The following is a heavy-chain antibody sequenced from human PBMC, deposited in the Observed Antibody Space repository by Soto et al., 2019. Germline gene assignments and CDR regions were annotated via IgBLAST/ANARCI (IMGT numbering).Heavy chain of an antibody. CDR1: GFTFSNAW. V-gene: IGHV3-15*07. CDR2: IKSKTDGGTT. CDR3: TTDAHDFWSGYTVDV. J-gene: IGHJ6*02. Sequence: EVQLVESGGGLVKPGGSLRISCAASGFTFSNAWMNWVRQAPGKGLEWVGRIKSKTDGGTTDYAAPVKGRFTISRDDSKNTLYLQMNSLKTEDTAVYYCTTDAHDFWSGYTVDVWGQGTTVTVSS. D-gene: IGHD3-3*01.